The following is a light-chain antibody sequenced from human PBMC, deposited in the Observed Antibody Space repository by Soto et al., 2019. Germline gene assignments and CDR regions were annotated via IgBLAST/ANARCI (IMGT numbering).Light chain of an antibody. J-gene: IGKJ3*01. V-gene: IGKV3-11*01. CDR1: HTVSNY. CDR2: EAS. Sequence: EIVLTQSPATLSLSPGERATLSCRASHTVSNYLTWYQQKPGQAPRLLIYEASNRATGIPARFSGSGSGTDFPLTISSLEPEDFAVYYCHQRSKWPLTFGPGTKVDI. CDR3: HQRSKWPLT.